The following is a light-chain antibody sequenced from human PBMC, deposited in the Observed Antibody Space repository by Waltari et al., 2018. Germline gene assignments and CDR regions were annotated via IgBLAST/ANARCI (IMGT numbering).Light chain of an antibody. CDR1: QRVSGY. J-gene: IGKJ1*01. Sequence: DIQMTQSPSSLPASVGDSVTITCRTSQRVSGYLNWYQQKPGPAPKLLIYAASSLQSGVPSRFSGSGFGTDFTLTINGLQPEDFAVYYCQQTYSNFRTFGQGTKVDVK. CDR2: AAS. CDR3: QQTYSNFRT. V-gene: IGKV1-39*01.